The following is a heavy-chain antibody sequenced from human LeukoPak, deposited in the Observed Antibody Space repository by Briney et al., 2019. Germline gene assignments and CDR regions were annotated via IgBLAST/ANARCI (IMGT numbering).Heavy chain of an antibody. CDR2: TSSSGSGT. J-gene: IGHJ4*02. CDR1: GFTFSSYA. D-gene: IGHD2-21*01. Sequence: HPGGSLRLSCAASGFTFSSYAMSWVRQAPGKGLEWVSATSSSGSGTYYADSVRGRFTISRDNSKNTLYLHMKSLRAEDAAVYYCAKAPVTSCRGAYCYPFDSWGQGTVVTVSS. CDR3: AKAPVTSCRGAYCYPFDS. V-gene: IGHV3-23*01.